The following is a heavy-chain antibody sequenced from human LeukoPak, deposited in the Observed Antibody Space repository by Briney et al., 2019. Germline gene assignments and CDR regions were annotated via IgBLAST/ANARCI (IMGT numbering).Heavy chain of an antibody. CDR1: GGSISSSSHY. Sequence: SETLSLTCTVSGGSISSSSHYWGWIRQPPGKGLEWIGSIYYSGSTYYNPSLKSRVTISVDTSKNQFSLKLSSVTAADTAVYYCARMDTAMVTGYWGQGTLVTVSS. CDR3: ARMDTAMVTGY. J-gene: IGHJ4*02. D-gene: IGHD5-18*01. V-gene: IGHV4-39*07. CDR2: IYYSGST.